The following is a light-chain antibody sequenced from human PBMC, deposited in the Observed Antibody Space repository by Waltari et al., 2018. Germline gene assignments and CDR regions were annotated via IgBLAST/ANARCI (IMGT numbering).Light chain of an antibody. CDR2: QDN. J-gene: IGLJ2*01. CDR1: GLGNRN. V-gene: IGLV3-1*01. Sequence: SYDLTQPPSVSVSPGQTASISCSGDGLGNRNAYWYQQKPGQSPVLVIYQDNRRPSGIPARFSGSNSGNTATLTISGTQPMDEADYYCQAWDDTVVFGGGTELTVL. CDR3: QAWDDTVV.